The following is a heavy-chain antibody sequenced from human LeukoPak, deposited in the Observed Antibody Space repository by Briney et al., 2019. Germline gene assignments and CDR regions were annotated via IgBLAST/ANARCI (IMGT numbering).Heavy chain of an antibody. V-gene: IGHV3-23*01. CDR2: ISGSGGST. J-gene: IGHJ4*02. Sequence: GGSLRLSCAASGFTFSSYIMSWVRQAPGKGLEWVSPISGSGGSTNYADSVKGRFTISRDNSKNTLYLQVNSLRAEDTAVYYCAKAFSGTLEFDYWGQGTLVTVSS. D-gene: IGHD1-26*01. CDR3: AKAFSGTLEFDY. CDR1: GFTFSSYI.